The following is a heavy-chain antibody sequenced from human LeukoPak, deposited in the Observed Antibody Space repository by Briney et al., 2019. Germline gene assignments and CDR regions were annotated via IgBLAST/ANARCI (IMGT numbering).Heavy chain of an antibody. CDR3: ARDADRRYSSSSSPLGI. CDR1: GYTFTGYY. D-gene: IGHD6-13*01. Sequence: ASVKASCKASGYTFTGYYMHWVRQAPGQGLEWMGWINPNSGGTNYAQKFQGWVTMTRDMSISTAYMELSRLRSDDTAVYYCARDADRRYSSSSSPLGIWGQGTMVTVSS. J-gene: IGHJ3*02. CDR2: INPNSGGT. V-gene: IGHV1-2*04.